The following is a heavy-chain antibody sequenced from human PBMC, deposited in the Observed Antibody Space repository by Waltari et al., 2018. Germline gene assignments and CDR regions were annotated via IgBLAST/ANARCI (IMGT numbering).Heavy chain of an antibody. Sequence: EVQLVESGGGLVKPGGSLRLSCAASGFTFSNAWMNWVRQAPGKGLEWVGRMKSKTDGWTTDYAAPVKGRFTISRDDSKNTLYLQMNSLKTEDTAVYYCTTATTVAGWGQGTLVTVSS. CDR2: MKSKTDGWTT. V-gene: IGHV3-15*07. D-gene: IGHD4-17*01. CDR3: TTATTVAG. CDR1: GFTFSNAW. J-gene: IGHJ4*02.